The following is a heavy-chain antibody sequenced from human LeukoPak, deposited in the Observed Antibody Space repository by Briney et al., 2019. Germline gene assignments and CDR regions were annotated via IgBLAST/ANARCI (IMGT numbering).Heavy chain of an antibody. Sequence: ASVKVSCKASGYTFTGHYMHWVRQAPGQGLEWMGWINPNSGGTNYAQKFQGWVTMTRDTSISTAYMELSRLRSDDTAVYYCARDSPGEVLDGWYSWFDPWGQGTLVTVSS. V-gene: IGHV1-2*04. D-gene: IGHD6-19*01. CDR1: GYTFTGHY. CDR2: INPNSGGT. J-gene: IGHJ5*02. CDR3: ARDSPGEVLDGWYSWFDP.